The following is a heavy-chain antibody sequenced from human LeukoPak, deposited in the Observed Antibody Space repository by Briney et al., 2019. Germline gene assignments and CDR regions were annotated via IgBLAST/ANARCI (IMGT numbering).Heavy chain of an antibody. CDR3: ARDFYVSGSCFGY. D-gene: IGHD3-10*01. CDR1: GGSISSYY. V-gene: IGHV4-59*01. CDR2: IYYSGST. J-gene: IGHJ4*02. Sequence: SETLSLTCTVSGGSISSYYWSWIRQPPGKGLEWIGYIYYSGSTNYNPSLKSRVTISVDKSKNQFSLKLSSVTAADTAVYYCARDFYVSGSCFGYWGQGTLVTVSS.